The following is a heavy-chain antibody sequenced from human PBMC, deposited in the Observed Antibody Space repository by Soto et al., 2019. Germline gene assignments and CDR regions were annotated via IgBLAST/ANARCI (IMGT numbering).Heavy chain of an antibody. CDR3: AKDRAAVAPRVRFDP. Sequence: EVQLLESGGGLVQPGTSLRLSCAASGFTFSSYAMSWVRQAPGKGLEWVSSITGSGDNTYYADSVKGRFTISRDNSKNTLSLQRNSLRAEDTAVYYCAKDRAAVAPRVRFDPWGQGTLVTVSS. CDR2: ITGSGDNT. V-gene: IGHV3-23*01. J-gene: IGHJ5*02. CDR1: GFTFSSYA. D-gene: IGHD6-19*01.